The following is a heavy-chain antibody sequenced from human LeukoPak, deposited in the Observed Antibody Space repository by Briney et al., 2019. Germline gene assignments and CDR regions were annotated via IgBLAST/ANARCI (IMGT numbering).Heavy chain of an antibody. D-gene: IGHD6-19*01. V-gene: IGHV3-73*01. CDR2: IRSKANSYAT. CDR3: TYASGWSYD. J-gene: IGHJ4*02. CDR1: GFTFSGSA. Sequence: GGSLKLSCAASGFTFSGSAMHWVRQASGKGLEWVGRIRSKANSYATAYAASVKGRFTISRDDSKNTAYLQMDSLKTEDTAVYYCTYASGWSYDWGQGTLVTVSS.